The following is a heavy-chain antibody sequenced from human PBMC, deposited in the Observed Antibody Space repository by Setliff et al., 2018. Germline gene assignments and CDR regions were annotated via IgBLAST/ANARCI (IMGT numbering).Heavy chain of an antibody. CDR1: GFTFSSYA. D-gene: IGHD4-17*01. CDR2: ISYDGSNK. J-gene: IGHJ4*02. Sequence: SLRLSCAASGFTFSSYAMHWVRQAPGKGLEWVAVISYDGSNKYYADSVKGRFTISRDNSKNTLYLQMNSLRAEDTAVYYCARARNKYGAFDYWGQGTLVTVSS. CDR3: ARARNKYGAFDY. V-gene: IGHV3-30*04.